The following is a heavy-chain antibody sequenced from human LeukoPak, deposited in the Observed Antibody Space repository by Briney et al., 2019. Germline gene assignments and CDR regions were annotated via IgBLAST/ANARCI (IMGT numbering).Heavy chain of an antibody. J-gene: IGHJ4*02. CDR1: AFTFNTYW. Sequence: GGSLRLSCSASAFTFNTYWMTWVRQAPGKGLEWVASIKPDGGETYYVDSVKGRFTISRDNAKNTLYLQMNSLRAEDTAVYYCAKALQYTLWGQGTLVTVSS. CDR2: IKPDGGET. V-gene: IGHV3-7*03. D-gene: IGHD4-11*01. CDR3: AKALQYTL.